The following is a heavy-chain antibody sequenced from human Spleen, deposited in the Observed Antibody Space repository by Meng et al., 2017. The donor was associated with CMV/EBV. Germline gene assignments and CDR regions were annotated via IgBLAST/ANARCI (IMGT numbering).Heavy chain of an antibody. V-gene: IGHV4-61*10. J-gene: IGHJ4*02. D-gene: IGHD3-22*01. CDR3: ARVYYDTSGYGHFDY. Sequence: GAVSIGSDYWSWMRQPAWKGLEWIGYSYYSGSTSYNTSLKTRVTISVDTSKNQFSLKLSAVTAADTAVYYCARVYYDTSGYGHFDYWGQGTLVTVSS. CDR2: SYYSGST. CDR1: GAVSIGSDY.